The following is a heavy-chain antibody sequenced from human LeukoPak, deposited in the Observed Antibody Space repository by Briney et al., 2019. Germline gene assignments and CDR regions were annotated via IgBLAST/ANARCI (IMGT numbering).Heavy chain of an antibody. CDR2: INHSGST. CDR1: GASFSGYY. Sequence: SQTPSLTCAVYGASFSGYYWSWIRQPPGKGLEWIGEINHSGSTNYNPSLKSRVTISVDTSKNQFSLKLSSVTDAGTAVYYCAGVNGGAGCGMHVWGKGATGTVCS. V-gene: IGHV4-34*01. CDR3: AGVNGGAGCGMHV. D-gene: IGHD7-27*01. J-gene: IGHJ6*01.